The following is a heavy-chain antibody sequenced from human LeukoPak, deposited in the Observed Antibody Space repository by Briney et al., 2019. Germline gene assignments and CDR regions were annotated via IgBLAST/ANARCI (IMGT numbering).Heavy chain of an antibody. J-gene: IGHJ4*02. CDR3: ARGRYSSRSGGYYFDI. D-gene: IGHD2-2*01. V-gene: IGHV3-7*01. CDR1: GFTLSSDW. CDR2: IKKDGIEK. Sequence: GGSLRLSCVVSGFTLSSDWMSWVRQAPGKGLEWVANIKKDGIEKYYVESVKGRFAISRDNAKNSLSLQMNSLRAEDTAVYYCARGRYSSRSGGYYFDIWGQGTLVTVSS.